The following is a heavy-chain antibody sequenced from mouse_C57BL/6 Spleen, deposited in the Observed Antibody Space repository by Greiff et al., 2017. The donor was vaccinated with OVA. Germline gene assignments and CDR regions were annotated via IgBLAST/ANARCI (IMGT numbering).Heavy chain of an antibody. CDR3: ARGDIYYYASYAMDY. V-gene: IGHV1-54*01. D-gene: IGHD1-1*01. Sequence: QVQLKESGAELVRPGTSVKVSCKASGYAFTNYLIEWVKQRPGQGLEWIGVINPGSGGTNYNEKFKGTATLTADKSSSTAYMQLSSLTSADSAVYFSARGDIYYYASYAMDYWGQGTSVTVSS. CDR2: INPGSGGT. CDR1: GYAFTNYL. J-gene: IGHJ4*01.